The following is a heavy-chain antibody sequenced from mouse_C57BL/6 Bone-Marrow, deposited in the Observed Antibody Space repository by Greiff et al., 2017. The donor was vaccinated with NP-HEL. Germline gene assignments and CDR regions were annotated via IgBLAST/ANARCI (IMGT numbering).Heavy chain of an antibody. CDR1: GFTFSSSA. D-gene: IGHD2-5*01. V-gene: IGHV5-4*01. J-gene: IGHJ3*01. Sequence: EVKLEESGGGLVKPGGSLKLSCAASGFTFSSSALSWVRPTPEKRLEWVATISDGGSYTYYPDNVKGRFTISRDNAKNNLYLQMSHLKSEDTAMYYCARDSNYLAYWGQGTLVTVSA. CDR3: ARDSNYLAY. CDR2: ISDGGSYT.